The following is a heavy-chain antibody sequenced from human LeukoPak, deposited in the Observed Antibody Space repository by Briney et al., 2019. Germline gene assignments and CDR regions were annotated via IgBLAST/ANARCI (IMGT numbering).Heavy chain of an antibody. V-gene: IGHV3-23*01. CDR1: GFTFSTYA. CDR3: AKRPDCSTTNCFRFEY. CDR2: ISGDSGST. D-gene: IGHD2-2*01. Sequence: GSLRLSCAASGFTFSTYAMSWVRQAPGQGLEWVSSISGDSGSTYYAESVKGRFTISRDNSKNTLYLQMNSLRAEDTAVYYCAKRPDCSTTNCFRFEYWGQGTLVTVSS. J-gene: IGHJ4*02.